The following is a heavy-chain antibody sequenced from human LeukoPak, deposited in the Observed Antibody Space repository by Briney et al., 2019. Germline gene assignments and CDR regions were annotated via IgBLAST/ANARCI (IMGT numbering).Heavy chain of an antibody. V-gene: IGHV4-39*07. D-gene: IGHD4-17*01. CDR1: GGSISSSSYY. J-gene: IGHJ4*02. Sequence: SETLSLTCTVSGGSISSSSYYWGWIRQPPGKGLEWIGSIYYSGSTYYNPSLKSRVTISVDTSKNQFSLKLSSVTAADTAVYYCARVSTVTTFDYWGQGTLVIVSS. CDR3: ARVSTVTTFDY. CDR2: IYYSGST.